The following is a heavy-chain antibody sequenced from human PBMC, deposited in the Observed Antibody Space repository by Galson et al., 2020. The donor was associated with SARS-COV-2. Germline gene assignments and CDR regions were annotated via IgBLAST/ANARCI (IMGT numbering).Heavy chain of an antibody. Sequence: GESLKISCAASGFTFSSYAMSWVRQAPGKGLEWVSAISGSGGSTYYADSVKGRFTISRDNSKNTLYLQMNSLRAEDTAVYYCAKVAHIVVVAAPPGYWGQGTLVTVSS. V-gene: IGHV3-23*01. CDR3: AKVAHIVVVAAPPGY. D-gene: IGHD2-21*01. CDR1: GFTFSSYA. CDR2: ISGSGGST. J-gene: IGHJ4*02.